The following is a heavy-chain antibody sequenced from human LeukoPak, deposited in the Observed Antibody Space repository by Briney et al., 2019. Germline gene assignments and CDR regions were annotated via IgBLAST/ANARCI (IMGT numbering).Heavy chain of an antibody. CDR2: IRYDGSNK. CDR1: GFTFSTYG. CDR3: ARDRYNTIFGVVTYYHYYYYMDV. V-gene: IGHV3-30*02. J-gene: IGHJ6*03. D-gene: IGHD3-3*01. Sequence: PGGSLRLSCAASGFTFSTYGMHWVRQAPGKGLEWVAFIRYDGSNKYYADSVKGRFTISRDNSKNTLYLQMNSLRAEDTAVYYCARDRYNTIFGVVTYYHYYYYMDVWGKGTTVTVSS.